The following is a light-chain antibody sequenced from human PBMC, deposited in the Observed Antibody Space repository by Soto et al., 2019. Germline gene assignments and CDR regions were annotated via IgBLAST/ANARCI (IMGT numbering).Light chain of an antibody. V-gene: IGLV1-40*01. J-gene: IGLJ2*01. CDR1: SSNIGAGYD. Sequence: QTVVTQPPSVSGAPGQRVTISCTGSSSNIGAGYDVHWYQQPPGRAPKLLIYGNTNRPSGVPDRFSGSKSGTSASLAITGLQAEDEADYYCLSFDSSLSVVFGGGTQLTVL. CDR3: LSFDSSLSVV. CDR2: GNT.